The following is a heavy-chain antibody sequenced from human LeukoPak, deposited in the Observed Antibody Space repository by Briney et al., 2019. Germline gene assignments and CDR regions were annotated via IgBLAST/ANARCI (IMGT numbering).Heavy chain of an antibody. J-gene: IGHJ6*03. V-gene: IGHV1-69*01. CDR2: IIPIFGTA. CDR1: GGTYSSYA. Sequence: SVKVSCKASGGTYSSYAISWVRQAPGQGLEWMGGIIPIFGTANYAQKFQGRVTITADESTSTAYMELSSLRSEDTAVYYCARDYGDYGYFYYMDVWGKGTTVTVSS. D-gene: IGHD4-17*01. CDR3: ARDYGDYGYFYYMDV.